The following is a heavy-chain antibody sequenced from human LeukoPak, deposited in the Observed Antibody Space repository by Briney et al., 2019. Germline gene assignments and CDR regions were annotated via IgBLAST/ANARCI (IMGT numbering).Heavy chain of an antibody. J-gene: IGHJ4*02. CDR1: GFTFSSYW. CDR3: AKVAGSGTYYAFDY. D-gene: IGHD1-26*01. CDR2: IKQDGSEK. V-gene: IGHV3-7*01. Sequence: PGGSLRLSCAASGFTFSSYWMSWVRQAPGKGLEWVANIKQDGSEKYYVDSVKGRFTISRDNAKNSLYLQMNSLRAEDTAVYYCAKVAGSGTYYAFDYWGQGTLITVSS.